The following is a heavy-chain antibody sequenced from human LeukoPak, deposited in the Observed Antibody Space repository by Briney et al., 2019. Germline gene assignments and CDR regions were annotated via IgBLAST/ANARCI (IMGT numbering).Heavy chain of an antibody. V-gene: IGHV3-30*02. Sequence: GGSLRLSCAASGFTFSSYAMSWVRQAPGKGLEWVAFIRYDGSNKYYADSVKGRFTISRDNSKNTLYLQMNSLRAEDTAVYYCAASIVVVVAATEYWGQGTLVTVSS. J-gene: IGHJ4*02. CDR1: GFTFSSYA. CDR3: AASIVVVVAATEY. D-gene: IGHD2-15*01. CDR2: IRYDGSNK.